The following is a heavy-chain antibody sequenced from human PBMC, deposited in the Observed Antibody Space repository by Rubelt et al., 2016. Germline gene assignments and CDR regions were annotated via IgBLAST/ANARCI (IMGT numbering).Heavy chain of an antibody. CDR2: ISGSGGST. J-gene: IGHJ5*02. D-gene: IGHD1-26*01. CDR1: GFTFSSYA. CDR3: AKFSPDCGSYPVCWFDP. V-gene: IGHV3-23*01. Sequence: EVQLLESGGGLVQPGGSLRLSCAASGFTFSSYAMSWVRQAPGKGLERVSAISGSGGSTYYADSVKGRFTISRDNSKNTLYLQMNSLRAEDTAGYYCAKFSPDCGSYPVCWFDPWGQGTLVTVSS.